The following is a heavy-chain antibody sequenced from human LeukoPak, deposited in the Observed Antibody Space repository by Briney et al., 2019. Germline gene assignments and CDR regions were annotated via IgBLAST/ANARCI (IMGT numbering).Heavy chain of an antibody. J-gene: IGHJ3*02. CDR3: ARSALGRDAFDI. V-gene: IGHV4-59*01. D-gene: IGHD1-26*01. CDR1: GGSISSYY. Sequence: PSETLSLTCTVSGGSISSYYWNWIRQPPDKGLEWIGYIYYSGRTDYNPSLKSRVTISVDTSKNLFSVKLSSVTAADTAVYYCARSALGRDAFDIWGQGTMVTVSS. CDR2: IYYSGRT.